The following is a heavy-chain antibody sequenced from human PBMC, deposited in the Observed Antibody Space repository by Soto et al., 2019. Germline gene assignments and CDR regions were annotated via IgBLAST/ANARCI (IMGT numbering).Heavy chain of an antibody. CDR2: ISYDGSNK. J-gene: IGHJ6*02. CDR1: GFTVSNYA. Sequence: QPGVCLRLSGAAAGFTVSNYAMHWVRQGTGKGLQWVAVISYDGSNKYYADSVKGRFTIARDNSKNTLYLQMKSLRAEDTAVYYCASDFGYFAWLLSWHSYYYGMDVWRQGNTVTVSS. CDR3: ASDFGYFAWLLSWHSYYYGMDV. V-gene: IGHV3-30-3*01. D-gene: IGHD3-3*01.